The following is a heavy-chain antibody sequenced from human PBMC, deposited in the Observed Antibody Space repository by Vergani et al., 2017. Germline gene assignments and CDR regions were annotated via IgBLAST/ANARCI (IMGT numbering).Heavy chain of an antibody. Sequence: QVQLQESGPGLVKPSQTLSLTCTVSGGSISSGGYYWSWIRQHPGKGLEWIGYIYYSGSTYYNPSLKSRVTISVDTSKNQFSLKLSSVTAADTAVYYCARDPTTYYDFWSGYYPTNNYYYYGMDVWGQGTTVTVSS. J-gene: IGHJ6*02. CDR1: GGSISSGGYY. CDR3: ARDPTTYYDFWSGYYPTNNYYYYGMDV. D-gene: IGHD3-3*01. CDR2: IYYSGST. V-gene: IGHV4-31*03.